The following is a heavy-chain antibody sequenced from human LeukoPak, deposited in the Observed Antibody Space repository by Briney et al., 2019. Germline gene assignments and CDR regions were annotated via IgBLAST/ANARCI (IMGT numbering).Heavy chain of an antibody. V-gene: IGHV1-2*02. CDR3: ARMYYDYVWGSYRPMDV. D-gene: IGHD3-16*02. J-gene: IGHJ6*04. CDR1: GYTFTGYY. CDR2: INPNSGGT. Sequence: ASVKVSCKASGYTFTGYYMHWVRQAPGQGLEWMGWINPNSGGTNYAQKFQGRVTMTRDTSISTAYMELRSLRSDNTAVYYCARMYYDYVWGSYRPMDVWGKGTTVTVSS.